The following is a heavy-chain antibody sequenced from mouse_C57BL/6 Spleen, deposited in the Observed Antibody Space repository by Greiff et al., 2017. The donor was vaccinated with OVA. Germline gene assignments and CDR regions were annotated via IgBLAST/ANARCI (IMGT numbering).Heavy chain of an antibody. Sequence: EVQLQQSGPELVKPGASVKISCKASGYSFTGYYMNWVKQSPEKSLEWIGEINPSTGGTTYNQKFKAKATLTVDKSSSTAYMQLKSLTSEDSAVYYCARLNWDWYFDVWGTGTTVTVSS. CDR1: GYSFTGYY. CDR3: ARLNWDWYFDV. CDR2: INPSTGGT. D-gene: IGHD4-1*01. V-gene: IGHV1-42*01. J-gene: IGHJ1*03.